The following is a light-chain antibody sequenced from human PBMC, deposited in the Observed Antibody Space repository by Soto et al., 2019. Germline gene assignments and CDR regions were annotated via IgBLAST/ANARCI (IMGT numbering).Light chain of an antibody. V-gene: IGKV3-15*01. CDR2: GAS. J-gene: IGKJ1*01. CDR1: QSVSGH. CDR3: QQYNSWPT. Sequence: EVVMTQSPATLSVSPGERATLSCRASQSVSGHLAWYQQKPGQAPSLLIYGASTRATGIPVRFSGSGYGTDFTLTISSLQSEDFAVYYCQQYNSWPTFGQGTKVEIK.